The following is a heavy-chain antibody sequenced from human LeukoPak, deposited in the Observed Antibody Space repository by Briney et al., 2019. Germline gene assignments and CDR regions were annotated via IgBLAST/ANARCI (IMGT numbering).Heavy chain of an antibody. CDR2: ISSSSSYI. Sequence: PGGSLRLSCAASGFTFSSYSMNWVRQAPGKGLEWVSSISSSSSYIYYADSVKGRFTISRDNAKNSLYLQMNSLRAEDTAVYYCAKVNEYYDYVWGSYRDYYMDVWGKGTTVTISS. CDR3: AKVNEYYDYVWGSYRDYYMDV. D-gene: IGHD3-16*02. V-gene: IGHV3-21*01. CDR1: GFTFSSYS. J-gene: IGHJ6*03.